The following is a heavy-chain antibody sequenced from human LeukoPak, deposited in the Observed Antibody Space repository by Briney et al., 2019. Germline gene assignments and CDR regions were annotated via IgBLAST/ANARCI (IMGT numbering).Heavy chain of an antibody. CDR1: GGTFSSYA. J-gene: IGHJ1*01. CDR3: ARKTDGDYQYFQH. D-gene: IGHD4-17*01. V-gene: IGHV1-69*13. CDR2: IIPIFGTA. Sequence: ASVEVSCKASGGTFSSYAISWVRQAPGQGLEWMGGIIPIFGTANYAQKFQGRVTITADESTSTAYMELSSLRSEDTAVYYCARKTDGDYQYFQHWGQGTLVTVSS.